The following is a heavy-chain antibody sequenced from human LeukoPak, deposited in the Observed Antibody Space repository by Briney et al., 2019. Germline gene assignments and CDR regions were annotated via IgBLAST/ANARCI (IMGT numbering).Heavy chain of an antibody. D-gene: IGHD2-15*01. CDR2: ISYDGSNK. CDR3: ARGLVVVAATDY. V-gene: IGHV3-30-3*01. J-gene: IGHJ4*02. CDR1: GFTFSSYA. Sequence: GGSLRLSCAASGFTFSSYAMHWVRQAPGKGLEWVAVISYDGSNKYYADSVKGRFTISRDNSKNTLHLQMNSLRAEDTAVYYCARGLVVVAATDYWGQGTLVTVSS.